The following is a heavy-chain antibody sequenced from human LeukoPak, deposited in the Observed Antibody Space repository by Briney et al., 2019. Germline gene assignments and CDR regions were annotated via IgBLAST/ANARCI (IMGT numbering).Heavy chain of an antibody. CDR1: GFTFSSYA. D-gene: IGHD3-10*01. Sequence: GGSLRLSCAASGFTFSSYAMHWVRQAPGKGLEWVAVISYDGSNKYYADSVKGRFTISRDNSKNTLYLQMNSLRAEDTAVYYCARDGGPYGSGRRGTFDPWGQGTLATVSS. CDR2: ISYDGSNK. V-gene: IGHV3-30*01. J-gene: IGHJ5*02. CDR3: ARDGGPYGSGRRGTFDP.